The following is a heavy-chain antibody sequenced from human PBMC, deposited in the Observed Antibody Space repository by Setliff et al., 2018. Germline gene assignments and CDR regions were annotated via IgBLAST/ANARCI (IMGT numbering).Heavy chain of an antibody. D-gene: IGHD2-15*01. V-gene: IGHV3-33*08. CDR1: GFTFSTYR. J-gene: IGHJ4*02. CDR2: IWYDGVKK. CDR3: ARTCSGSGCYAGLES. Sequence: GGSLRLSCAASGFTFSTYRMHWVRQAPGKGLEWVAVIWYDGVKKYHADSVKGRFTISRDNSKNTLYLQMNSLRPEDTAVYYCARTCSGSGCYAGLESWGQGTPVTISS.